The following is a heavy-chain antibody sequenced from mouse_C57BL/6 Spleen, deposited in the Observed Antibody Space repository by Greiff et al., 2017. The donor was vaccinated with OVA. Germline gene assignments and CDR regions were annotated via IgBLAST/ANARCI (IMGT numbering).Heavy chain of an antibody. J-gene: IGHJ3*01. CDR2: INPNNGGT. CDR3: ARGGVLRGFAY. V-gene: IGHV1-26*01. Sequence: EVQLQQSGPELVKPGASVKISCKASGYTFTDYYMNWVKQSHGKSLEWIGDINPNNGGTSYNQQIKGKGTLTVDKSSSTAYMELRSLTSEDSAVYYCARGGVLRGFAYWGQGTLVTVSA. CDR1: GYTFTDYY.